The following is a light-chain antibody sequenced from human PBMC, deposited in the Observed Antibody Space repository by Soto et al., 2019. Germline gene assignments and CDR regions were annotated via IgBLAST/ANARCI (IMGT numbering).Light chain of an antibody. Sequence: EIVMTQSPATLSVSPGERATLSCRASQTININLAWYQQKPGQSPRLLIYLASTRAAGIPARFSGSGSGTEFTLTISRLEPEDFAVYYCRQYGSSPSYTFGQGTKLEIK. CDR3: RQYGSSPSYT. V-gene: IGKV3-15*01. CDR2: LAS. J-gene: IGKJ2*01. CDR1: QTININ.